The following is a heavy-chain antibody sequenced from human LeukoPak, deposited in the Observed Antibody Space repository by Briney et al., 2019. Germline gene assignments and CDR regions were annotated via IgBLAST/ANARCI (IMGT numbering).Heavy chain of an antibody. CDR3: AGDGSGIVVVPADRSRFDP. J-gene: IGHJ5*02. D-gene: IGHD2-2*01. CDR1: GYTFTSYG. V-gene: IGHV1-18*01. Sequence: ASVKVSCKASGYTFTSYGISWVRQAPGQGLEWMGWISAYNGNTKYAQKLQGRVTMTTDTSTSTAYMELRRLRSDDTAVYYRAGDGSGIVVVPADRSRFDPWGQGTLVTVSS. CDR2: ISAYNGNT.